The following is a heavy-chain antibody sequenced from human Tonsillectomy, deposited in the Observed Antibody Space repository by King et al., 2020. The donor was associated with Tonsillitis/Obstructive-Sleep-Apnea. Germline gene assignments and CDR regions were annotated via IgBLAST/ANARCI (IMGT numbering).Heavy chain of an antibody. CDR1: GLTFSDHY. CDR3: TRERAASCMDV. J-gene: IGHJ6*03. D-gene: IGHD2-2*01. V-gene: IGHV3-72*01. Sequence: VQLVESGGGLVQPGGSLRLSCAASGLTFSDHYMDWVRQAPGKGLEWVGRSGKKANSYATEYAASVKGRFSISRDDSSNAVYLQMNSLKTEDTAVYYCTRERAASCMDVWGKGTMVTVSS. CDR2: SGKKANSYAT.